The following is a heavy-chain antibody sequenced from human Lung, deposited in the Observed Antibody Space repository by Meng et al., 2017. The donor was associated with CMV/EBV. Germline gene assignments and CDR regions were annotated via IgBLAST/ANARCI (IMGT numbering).Heavy chain of an antibody. J-gene: IGHJ4*02. D-gene: IGHD7-27*01. CDR1: GYTFSSYS. V-gene: IGHV3-23*01. CDR2: ISGSGGST. CDR3: VKGWQNLGDY. Sequence: GESLKISCRASGYTFSSYSMSWVRQAPGKGLEWVSSISGSGGSTYSADSVKGRLTISRDNSESTLYLQMNSLTAEDSATYYCVKGWQNLGDYGGQGTLVTVSS.